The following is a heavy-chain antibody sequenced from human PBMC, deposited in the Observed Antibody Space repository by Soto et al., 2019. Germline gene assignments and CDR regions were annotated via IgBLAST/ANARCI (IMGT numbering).Heavy chain of an antibody. CDR2: IYYSGST. V-gene: IGHV4-59*01. CDR1: GGSISSYY. J-gene: IGHJ5*02. D-gene: IGHD6-13*01. CDR3: ARVGQIEAAGTVNWFDP. Sequence: QVQLQDSGPGLVKPSETLALTCTVSGGSISSYYWSWIRQPPGNGLEWIGYIYYSGSTNYNPSLKSRVTISVDTSKNQFSVKQSAVTAAYTAVYYCARVGQIEAAGTVNWFDPWCQGTLVTVSS.